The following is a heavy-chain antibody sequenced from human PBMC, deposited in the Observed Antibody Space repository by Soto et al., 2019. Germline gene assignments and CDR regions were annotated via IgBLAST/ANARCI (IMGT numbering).Heavy chain of an antibody. CDR3: AGDYGANYYYYGMDV. Sequence: QVQLQESGPGLVKPSQTLSLTCTVSGGSISSGGYYWSWIRQHPGKGLEWIGYIYYRGSTYYNPSLKSRVTISVDTSKNQFSLKLSSVTAADTAVYYCAGDYGANYYYYGMDVWGQGTTVTVSS. CDR2: IYYRGST. J-gene: IGHJ6*02. CDR1: GGSISSGGYY. D-gene: IGHD4-17*01. V-gene: IGHV4-31*03.